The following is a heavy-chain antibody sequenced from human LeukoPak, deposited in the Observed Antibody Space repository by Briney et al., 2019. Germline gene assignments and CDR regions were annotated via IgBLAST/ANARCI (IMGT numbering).Heavy chain of an antibody. Sequence: ASVTVSCTASGYTFTSYGIRWVRQAPGQGLEWMGWISAYNGNTNYAQKLQGRVTMTTDTSTSTAYMELRSLRSDDTAVYYCARTAGTAQDYYDSSGYSDYWGQGTLVTVSS. CDR1: GYTFTSYG. J-gene: IGHJ4*02. V-gene: IGHV1-18*01. CDR2: ISAYNGNT. CDR3: ARTAGTAQDYYDSSGYSDY. D-gene: IGHD3-22*01.